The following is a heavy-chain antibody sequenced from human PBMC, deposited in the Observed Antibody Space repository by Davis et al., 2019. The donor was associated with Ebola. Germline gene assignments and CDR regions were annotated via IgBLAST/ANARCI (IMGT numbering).Heavy chain of an antibody. CDR1: GYTFTSYA. J-gene: IGHJ3*02. V-gene: IGHV1-69*04. Sequence: AASVKVSCKASGYTFTSYAISWVRQAPGQGLEWMGRIIPILGIANYAQKFQGRVTITADKSTSTAYMELSSQRSEDTAVYYCARGGNWNDEGVVAFDIWGQGTMVTVSS. CDR2: IIPILGIA. D-gene: IGHD1-1*01. CDR3: ARGGNWNDEGVVAFDI.